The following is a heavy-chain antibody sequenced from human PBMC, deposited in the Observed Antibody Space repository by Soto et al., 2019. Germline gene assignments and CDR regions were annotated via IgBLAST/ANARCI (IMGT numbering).Heavy chain of an antibody. CDR2: IRGSGSTT. D-gene: IGHD3-3*01. CDR3: AKRSVSDV. Sequence: VQLLESGGDLVQPGGSLRLSCAASGFTFSSYAMSWVRQAPGKGLEWVSTIRGSGSTTYYADSVKGRFTISRDNSKNTLYLQMNSLRDEDTAVYYCAKRSVSDVWGQGTTVTVSS. J-gene: IGHJ6*02. CDR1: GFTFSSYA. V-gene: IGHV3-23*01.